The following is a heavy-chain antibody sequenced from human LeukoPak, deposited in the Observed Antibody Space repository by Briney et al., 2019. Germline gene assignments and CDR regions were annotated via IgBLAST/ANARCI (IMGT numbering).Heavy chain of an antibody. CDR3: ARDYYGSGSSYLSYYFDY. CDR2: INAGNGNT. D-gene: IGHD3-10*01. Sequence: ASVKLSCKASGYTFTSYAMHWVRQAPGQRPEWMGWINAGNGNTKYSQKFQGRVTITRDTSASTAYMELSSLRSEDTAVYYCARDYYGSGSSYLSYYFDYWGQGTLVTVSS. V-gene: IGHV1-3*01. J-gene: IGHJ4*02. CDR1: GYTFTSYA.